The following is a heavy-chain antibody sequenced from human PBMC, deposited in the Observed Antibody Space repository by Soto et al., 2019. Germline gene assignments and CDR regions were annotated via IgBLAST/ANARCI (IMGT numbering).Heavy chain of an antibody. CDR2: INPNSGGT. V-gene: IGHV1-2*04. Sequence: QVPLVQSGAEVKKPGASVKVSCKAYGYTFTGYYMHWVRQAPGQGLEWMGWINPNSGGTNYAQKFQGWVTMTRDTSISTAYMELSRLRSDDTAVYYCARGYSSGWGYYYYGMDVWGQGTTVTVSS. CDR1: GYTFTGYY. CDR3: ARGYSSGWGYYYYGMDV. J-gene: IGHJ6*02. D-gene: IGHD6-19*01.